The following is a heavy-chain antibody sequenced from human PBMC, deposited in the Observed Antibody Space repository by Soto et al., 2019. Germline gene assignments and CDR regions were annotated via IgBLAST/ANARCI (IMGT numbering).Heavy chain of an antibody. J-gene: IGHJ4*02. V-gene: IGHV2-5*02. CDR2: IFWDDDK. D-gene: IGHD3-10*01. CDR1: GFSLSTSGVG. CDR3: ARFDSGLPWSGELLSGYFDY. Sequence: QITLKESGPTLVKPTQTLTLTCTFSGFSLSTSGVGVGWIRQPPGKALEWLALIFWDDDKRYSPSLKSRLTITKDHSKNQVALTMSNVDPMDTATYYCARFDSGLPWSGELLSGYFDYWGQGTLVTVSS.